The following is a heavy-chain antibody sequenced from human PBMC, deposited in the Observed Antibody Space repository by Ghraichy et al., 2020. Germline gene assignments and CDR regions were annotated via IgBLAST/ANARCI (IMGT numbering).Heavy chain of an antibody. V-gene: IGHV4-59*08. Sequence: SQTLSLTCTVSGGSISSYFWTWIRQPPGKGLEWIGYIYYTGVTNYHPSLKSRVTISVDSSKSQFSLKLSSVTAADTAVYYCARHDSKMFPPILPSYYYGMDAWGQGTTVIVSS. CDR1: GGSISSYF. J-gene: IGHJ6*02. CDR2: IYYTGVT. D-gene: IGHD3-10*02. CDR3: ARHDSKMFPPILPSYYYGMDA.